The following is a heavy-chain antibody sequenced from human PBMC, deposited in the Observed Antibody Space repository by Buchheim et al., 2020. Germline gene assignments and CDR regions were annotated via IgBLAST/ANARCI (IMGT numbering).Heavy chain of an antibody. CDR2: IWYDGTNK. CDR1: GFTFRDNA. CDR3: AREPPQSGWSFEA. D-gene: IGHD6-19*01. Sequence: QVQLVESGGGVVQPWTSLRLSCVASGFTFRDNAMHWVRQAPGKGLEWVAMIWYDGTNKYYADSVKGRFNVSRDNSKNMLSLQMNSLRVEDTAVYYCAREPPQSGWSFEAWGQGTL. J-gene: IGHJ5*01. V-gene: IGHV3-33*01.